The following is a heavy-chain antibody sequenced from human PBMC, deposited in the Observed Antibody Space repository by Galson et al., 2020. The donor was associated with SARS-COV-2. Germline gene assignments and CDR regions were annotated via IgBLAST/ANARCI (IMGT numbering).Heavy chain of an antibody. V-gene: IGHV3-30*03. Sequence: GGSLRLSCAASGFTFSSYGMNWVRQDPGKGLERVAVISYDGSNKYYADSVKGRFTISRDNSKNTLYLQMNSLRAEDTAVYYCAWGMATSAPGYWGQGTLVTVSS. J-gene: IGHJ4*02. CDR2: ISYDGSNK. CDR3: AWGMATSAPGY. CDR1: GFTFSSYG. D-gene: IGHD3-16*01.